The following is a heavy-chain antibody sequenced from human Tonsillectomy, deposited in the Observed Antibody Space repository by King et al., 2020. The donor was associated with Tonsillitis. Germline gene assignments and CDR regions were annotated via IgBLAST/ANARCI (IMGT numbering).Heavy chain of an antibody. CDR2: ISYDGSNK. CDR3: AKDPEGIFGVVIAFDC. D-gene: IGHD3-3*01. CDR1: RFTFSSYG. Sequence: VQLVESGGGVVQPGRSLRLSCAASRFTFSSYGMHWVRQAPGKGLEWVAVISYDGSNKYYADSVKGRFTISRDNSKNTLYLQMKSLRAEDTAVYYCAKDPEGIFGVVIAFDCWGQGTLVTVSS. V-gene: IGHV3-30*18. J-gene: IGHJ4*02.